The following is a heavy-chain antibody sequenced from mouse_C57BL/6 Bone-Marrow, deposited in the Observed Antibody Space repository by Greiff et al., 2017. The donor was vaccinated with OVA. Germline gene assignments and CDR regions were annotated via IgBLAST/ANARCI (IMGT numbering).Heavy chain of an antibody. V-gene: IGHV1-81*01. J-gene: IGHJ3*01. CDR3: ARPPDYGNPWFAY. CDR1: GYTFTSYG. D-gene: IGHD2-1*01. Sequence: QVQLKQSGAELARPGASVKLSCKASGYTFTSYGISWVKQRTGQGLEWIGEIYPRSGNTYYNEKFKGKATLTADKSSSTAYMELRSLTSEDSAVDCCARPPDYGNPWFAYWGQGTLVTVSA. CDR2: IYPRSGNT.